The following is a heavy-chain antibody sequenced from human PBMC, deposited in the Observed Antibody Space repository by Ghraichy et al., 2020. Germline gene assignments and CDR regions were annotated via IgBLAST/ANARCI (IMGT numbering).Heavy chain of an antibody. CDR3: AKFISSSYYYYGMDV. CDR1: GFTFSSYD. J-gene: IGHJ6*02. Sequence: GGSLRLSCTASGFTFSSYDMSWVRQAPGKGLEWVSGIRGSGANTYYADSVKGRFTISRDNSKNTLYLQMNSLRAEDTAVYYCAKFISSSYYYYGMDVWGQGTTVTVSS. V-gene: IGHV3-23*01. CDR2: IRGSGANT. D-gene: IGHD6-6*01.